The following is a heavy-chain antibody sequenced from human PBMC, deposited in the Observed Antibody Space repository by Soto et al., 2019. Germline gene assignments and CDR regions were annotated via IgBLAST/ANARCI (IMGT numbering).Heavy chain of an antibody. D-gene: IGHD4-17*01. CDR1: GFSLSTSGVG. Sequence: QITLKESGPTLVKPTQTLTLTCTFSGFSLSTSGVGVGWIRQPPGKALEWLALIYWDDDKRYSPYLKSRLTITKDTSKNQVVLTMTNMDPVDTATYYCAHGLTTVTAFDYWGQGTLVTVSS. J-gene: IGHJ4*02. V-gene: IGHV2-5*02. CDR3: AHGLTTVTAFDY. CDR2: IYWDDDK.